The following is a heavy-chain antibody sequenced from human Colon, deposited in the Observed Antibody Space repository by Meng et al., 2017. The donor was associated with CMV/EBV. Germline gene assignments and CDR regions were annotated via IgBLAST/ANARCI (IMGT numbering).Heavy chain of an antibody. J-gene: IGHJ4*02. V-gene: IGHV2-5*02. CDR1: GFSLETYGVG. CDR3: SRRRTSVPFDY. D-gene: IGHD2-2*01. CDR2: IYWDDDK. Sequence: QITLKESGPTLVKPTQTLTLTCTFSGFSLETYGVGVGWIRQPPGKAPEWVALIYWDDDKRYNPSLENRLRIAKDTSKNQVVLTMTNMGPVDTATHYCSRRRTSVPFDYWGQGILVTVSS.